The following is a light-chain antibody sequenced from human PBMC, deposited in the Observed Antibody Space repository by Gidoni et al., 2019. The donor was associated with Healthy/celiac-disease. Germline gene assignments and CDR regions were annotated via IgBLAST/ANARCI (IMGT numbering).Light chain of an antibody. J-gene: IGKJ2*01. CDR3: QQYYSYSYT. CDR1: QGISSY. Sequence: IRITQSPSSLSASTGDRVTITCRASQGISSYLAWYQQKPGKAPKLLIYTASTLQSGVPSRFSGSGSGTDFTLTISCLQSEDFATYYCQQYYSYSYTFGQGTKLEIK. CDR2: TAS. V-gene: IGKV1-8*01.